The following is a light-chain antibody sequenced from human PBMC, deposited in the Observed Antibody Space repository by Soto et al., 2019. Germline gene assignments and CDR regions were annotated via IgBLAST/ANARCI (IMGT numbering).Light chain of an antibody. V-gene: IGKV3-15*01. CDR1: QSVRSN. CDR3: QQYYNWPRP. J-gene: IGKJ1*01. Sequence: IVIMHFQETMSVSPGERATLSCRASQSVRSNLAGYQQKPGQAPRRLTYGASTRATGIPDRFSGSGSGTEFTLSISSLQSEDVAVYYCQQYYNWPRPYGQGTQVEI. CDR2: GAS.